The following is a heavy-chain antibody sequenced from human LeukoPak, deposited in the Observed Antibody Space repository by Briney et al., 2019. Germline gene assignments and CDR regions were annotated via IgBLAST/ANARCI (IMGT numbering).Heavy chain of an antibody. V-gene: IGHV1-8*01. CDR1: GYTFTSYD. Sequence: GASVKVSCKASGYTFTSYDINWVRQATGQGLEWMGWMNPNSGNTGYAQKFQGRVTMTRNTSISTAYMELSSLRSEDTAVYYCARGRKGYYDSSGYYYFWGQGTLVTVSS. CDR3: ARGRKGYYDSSGYYYF. D-gene: IGHD3-22*01. CDR2: MNPNSGNT. J-gene: IGHJ4*02.